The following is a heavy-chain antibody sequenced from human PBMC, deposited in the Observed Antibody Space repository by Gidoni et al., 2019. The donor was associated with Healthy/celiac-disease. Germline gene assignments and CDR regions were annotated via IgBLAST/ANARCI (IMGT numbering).Heavy chain of an antibody. V-gene: IGHV4-31*03. D-gene: IGHD3-16*01. J-gene: IGHJ4*02. Sequence: QVQLQESGPGRVKPSQTLSLTCTVSGGSISRGGYYWSWIRQHPGKGLEWIGYIYYGGSTYYNPSLKSRVTISVDPSKTQFSLKLSSVTAADTAVYYCARADDALGARFWGQGTLVTVSS. CDR2: IYYGGST. CDR1: GGSISRGGYY. CDR3: ARADDALGARF.